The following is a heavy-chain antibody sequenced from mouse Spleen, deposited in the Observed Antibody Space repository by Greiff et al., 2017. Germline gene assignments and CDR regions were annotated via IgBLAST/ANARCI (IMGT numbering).Heavy chain of an antibody. CDR1: GFTFSSYA. CDR2: ISSGGSYT. CDR3: ARQRRSYWYFDV. V-gene: IGHV5-9-3*01. J-gene: IGHJ1*01. Sequence: EVQRVESGGGLVKPGGSLKLSCAASGFTFSSYAMSWVRQTPEKRLEWVATISSGGSYTYYPDSVKGRFTISRDNAKNTLYLQMSSLRSEDTAMYYCARQRRSYWYFDVWGAGTTVTVSS.